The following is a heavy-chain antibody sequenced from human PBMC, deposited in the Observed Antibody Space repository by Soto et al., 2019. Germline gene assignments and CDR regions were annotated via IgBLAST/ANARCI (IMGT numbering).Heavy chain of an antibody. CDR3: ARVDLSCSCGSCFPEGYFQL. V-gene: IGHV1-18*01. J-gene: IGHJ1*01. CDR1: GYTFISDG. D-gene: IGHD2-15*01. CDR2: ISAYNGNT. Sequence: QVLLVQSGAEVKKPGASVKVSCKASGYTFISDGFSWVRQAPGQGLEWMGWISAYNGNTNYAQMLQGSVTMPTVTSTSAADMELMSLRSDDTAVYYCARVDLSCSCGSCFPEGYFQLWGHGTLVTVSS.